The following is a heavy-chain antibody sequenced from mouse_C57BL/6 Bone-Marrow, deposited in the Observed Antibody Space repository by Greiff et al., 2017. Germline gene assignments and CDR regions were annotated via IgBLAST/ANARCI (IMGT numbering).Heavy chain of an antibody. J-gene: IGHJ3*01. V-gene: IGHV5-17*01. CDR1: GFTFSDYG. D-gene: IGHD2-4*01. CDR3: SKNDYDHMSWFAY. Sequence: EVKLVESGGGLVKPGGSLKLSCAASGFTFSDYGMHWVRQAPEKGLEWVAYISSGSSTIYYADTVKGRFTISRDNAKNTLFLQMTRLRSEDTAMYYGSKNDYDHMSWFAYWGQGALVSVSA. CDR2: ISSGSSTI.